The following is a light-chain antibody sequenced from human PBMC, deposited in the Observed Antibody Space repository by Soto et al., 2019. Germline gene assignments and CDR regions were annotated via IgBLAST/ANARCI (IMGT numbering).Light chain of an antibody. V-gene: IGLV2-18*01. Sequence: SALAQPPSVSGSPGQSVTISCTATTTDIDNYDSVSWYQQAPGTAPKLIIYDVNNRPSGAPDRFSGSTSGNTASLTISGLQAEDETDYFCSLYSSNGSLMFGPGTKGTVL. CDR1: TTDIDNYDS. CDR2: DVN. CDR3: SLYSSNGSLM. J-gene: IGLJ1*01.